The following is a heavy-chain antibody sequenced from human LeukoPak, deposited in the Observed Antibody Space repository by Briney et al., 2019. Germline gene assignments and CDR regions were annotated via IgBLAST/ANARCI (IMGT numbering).Heavy chain of an antibody. CDR3: ARRLWMTTVTTQSRKGWYFDL. CDR1: GGSFSGYY. CDR2: INHSGST. Sequence: TSETLSLTCAVYGGSFSGYYWSWIRQPPGKGLEWIGEINHSGSTNYNPSLKSRVTISVDTSKNQFSLKLSSVTAADTAVYYCARRLWMTTVTTQSRKGWYFDLWGRGTLVTVSS. D-gene: IGHD4-17*01. V-gene: IGHV4-34*01. J-gene: IGHJ2*01.